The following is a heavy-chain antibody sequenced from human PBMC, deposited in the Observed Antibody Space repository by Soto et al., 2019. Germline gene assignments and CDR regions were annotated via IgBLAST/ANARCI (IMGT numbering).Heavy chain of an antibody. D-gene: IGHD7-27*01. Sequence: QITLKESGPTLVKPTQTLTLTCTFSGFSLSTSRMGVAWIRQPPGQALEWLALIYWDDDKRYSPSLRSRLTITNDTSKNQVILTLTNMDPVDTATYYCVQTTNWGSAFDIWGQGTMVTASS. J-gene: IGHJ3*02. V-gene: IGHV2-5*02. CDR1: GFSLSTSRMG. CDR3: VQTTNWGSAFDI. CDR2: IYWDDDK.